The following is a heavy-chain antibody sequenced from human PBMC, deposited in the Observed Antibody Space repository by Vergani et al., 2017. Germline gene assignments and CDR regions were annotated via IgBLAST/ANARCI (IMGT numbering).Heavy chain of an antibody. Sequence: EVDLVESGGGLAQPGGSLRLSCEASGITFWKFGMHWVRQGPGKGLEWVSSITGSASTTYYADSVKGRFAISRDNSKNTLYLQMNSLRADDTAVYYCAKESAYFESGGYYYLDYWGQGTPVTVSS. J-gene: IGHJ4*02. V-gene: IGHV3-23*04. CDR1: GITFWKFG. CDR3: AKESAYFESGGYYYLDY. D-gene: IGHD3-22*01. CDR2: ITGSASTT.